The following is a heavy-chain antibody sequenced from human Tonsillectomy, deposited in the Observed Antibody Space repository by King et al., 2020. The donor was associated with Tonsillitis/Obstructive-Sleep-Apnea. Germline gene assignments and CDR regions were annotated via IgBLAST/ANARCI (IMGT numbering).Heavy chain of an antibody. D-gene: IGHD2-21*01. J-gene: IGHJ6*03. CDR2: INGGNGNT. CDR3: ARGGAHVMVKNYYYMDV. Sequence: VQLVPSGAEVKKPGASVKVSCTASGYSFTSYAMHWVRQAPGQRLEWMGWINGGNGNTKYSEKFQGRVTITRDTSASTAHMELSSLRSEDTAVYCCARGGAHVMVKNYYYMDVWGKGTTVTVSS. V-gene: IGHV1-3*01. CDR1: GYSFTSYA.